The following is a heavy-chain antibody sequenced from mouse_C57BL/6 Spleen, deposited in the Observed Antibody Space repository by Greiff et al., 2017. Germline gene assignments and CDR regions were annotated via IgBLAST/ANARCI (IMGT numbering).Heavy chain of an antibody. CDR3: ARVYYDYDDYFDY. D-gene: IGHD2-4*01. V-gene: IGHV1-55*01. Sequence: QVQLQQPGAELVKPGASVKMSCKASGYTFTSYWITWVKQRPGQGLEWIGDIYPGSGSTNYNEKFKSKATLTVETSSSTAYMQLSSLTSEDSAVYYCARVYYDYDDYFDYWGQGTTLTVSS. J-gene: IGHJ2*01. CDR1: GYTFTSYW. CDR2: IYPGSGST.